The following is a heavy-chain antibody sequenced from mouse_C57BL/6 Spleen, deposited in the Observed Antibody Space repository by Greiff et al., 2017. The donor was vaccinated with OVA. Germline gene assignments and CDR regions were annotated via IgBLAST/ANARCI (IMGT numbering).Heavy chain of an antibody. V-gene: IGHV1-39*01. D-gene: IGHD1-1*01. CDR2: INPNYGTT. CDR1: GYSFTDYN. CDR3: ARFITTVVANYAMDY. Sequence: VQLKQSGPELVKPGASVKISCKASGYSFTDYNMNWVKQSNGKSLEWIGVINPNYGTTSYNQKFKGKATLTEDQSSSTAYMQLNSLTSEDSAVYYCARFITTVVANYAMDYWGQGTSVTVSS. J-gene: IGHJ4*01.